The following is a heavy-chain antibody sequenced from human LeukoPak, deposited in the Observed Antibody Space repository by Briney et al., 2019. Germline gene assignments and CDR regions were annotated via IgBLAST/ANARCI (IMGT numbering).Heavy chain of an antibody. J-gene: IGHJ3*02. CDR2: IYYSEST. CDR3: ARHISGATKELSAFDI. D-gene: IGHD1-20*01. V-gene: IGHV4-59*08. Sequence: PSETLSLTCTVSSGSISNYYWSWIRQPPRKGLEWIGYIYYSESTKYNPSLKSRLTISVDTSKNQFSLRLTSVTAADTAVYYCARHISGATKELSAFDIWGQGTMVNVSS. CDR1: SGSISNYY.